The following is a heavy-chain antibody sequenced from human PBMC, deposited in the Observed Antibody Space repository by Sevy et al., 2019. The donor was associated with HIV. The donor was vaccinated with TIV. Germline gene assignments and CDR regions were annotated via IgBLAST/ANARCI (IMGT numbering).Heavy chain of an antibody. CDR3: ARESGSDWYLDY. D-gene: IGHD2-21*02. CDR1: GFIFSSYG. J-gene: IGHJ4*02. Sequence: GGSLRLSCAASGFIFSSYGMHWVRQAPGKGLEWVAAIFNDGINKYFAGSVKGRFTISRDNSKNTLYLEMNSLRAEDTAVYYCARESGSDWYLDYWGQGTLVTVSS. V-gene: IGHV3-33*01. CDR2: IFNDGINK.